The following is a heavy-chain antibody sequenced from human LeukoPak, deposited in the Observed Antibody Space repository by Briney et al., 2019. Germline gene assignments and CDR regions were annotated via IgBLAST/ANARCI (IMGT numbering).Heavy chain of an antibody. CDR1: GYTFTGYY. CDR3: ARRCMDG. Sequence: ASVKASCKASGYTFTGYYMHWVRQAAGQGLEWMGWINPNSGGTNYAQKSQGRVTMTRGTPISTAYMELSRLRADDTAVYYCARRCMDGWGQGTTVTVSS. V-gene: IGHV1-2*02. J-gene: IGHJ6*02. CDR2: INPNSGGT.